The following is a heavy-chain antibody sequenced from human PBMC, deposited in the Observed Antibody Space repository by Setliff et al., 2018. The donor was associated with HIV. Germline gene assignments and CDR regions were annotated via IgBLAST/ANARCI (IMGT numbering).Heavy chain of an antibody. CDR2: MYPSGTT. Sequence: SETLSLTCAVYGGSFSGYYWSWIRQPAEKGLEWIGRMYPSGTTDYNPSLRSRVTISLDTSKNQFSLKLTSVTAADTAVYYCARATSGYDGYEYYFDYWGQGTLVTVSS. V-gene: IGHV4-59*10. D-gene: IGHD5-12*01. CDR3: ARATSGYDGYEYYFDY. J-gene: IGHJ4*02. CDR1: GGSFSGYY.